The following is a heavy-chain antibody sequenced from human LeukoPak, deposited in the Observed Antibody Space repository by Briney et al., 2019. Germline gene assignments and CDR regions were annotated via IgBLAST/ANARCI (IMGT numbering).Heavy chain of an antibody. V-gene: IGHV3-30*02. Sequence: PGGSQRLSCAASGFTFSTFGMHWVRQAPGKGLAWVAFIRFDGSNEYYADSVKGRFTISRDNSKNTLYLQMNGLRAEDTAVYYCAKSDQRLPDYWGQGTLVTVSS. CDR3: AKSDQRLPDY. CDR1: GFTFSTFG. J-gene: IGHJ4*02. D-gene: IGHD2-2*01. CDR2: IRFDGSNE.